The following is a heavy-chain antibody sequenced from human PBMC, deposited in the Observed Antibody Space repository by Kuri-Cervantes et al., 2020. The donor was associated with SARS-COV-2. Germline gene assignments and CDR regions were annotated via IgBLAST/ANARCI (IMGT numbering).Heavy chain of an antibody. CDR1: GGSFSGYK. D-gene: IGHD1-26*01. J-gene: IGHJ5*02. Sequence: SETLSLTCAVYGGSFSGYKWNWIRQSPGKGLEWIGYIYYSGSTYYNPSLKSRVTISVDTSKNQFSLKLSSVTAADTAVYYCARATSTQKYSGSYLLGWFDPWGQGTLVTVSS. V-gene: IGHV4-30-4*08. CDR3: ARATSTQKYSGSYLLGWFDP. CDR2: IYYSGST.